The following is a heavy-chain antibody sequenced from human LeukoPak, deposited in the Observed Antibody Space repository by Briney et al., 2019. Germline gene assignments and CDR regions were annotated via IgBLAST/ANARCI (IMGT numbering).Heavy chain of an antibody. CDR3: ARDRESVWYDSSGYYGY. CDR1: GGTFSSYA. V-gene: IGHV1-3*01. CDR2: INAGNGNT. D-gene: IGHD3-22*01. Sequence: ASVKVSCKASGGTFSSYAISWVRQAPGQRLEWMGWINAGNGNTKYSQKFQGRVTITRDTSASTAYMELSSLRSEDTAVYYCARDRESVWYDSSGYYGYWGQGTLVTVSS. J-gene: IGHJ4*02.